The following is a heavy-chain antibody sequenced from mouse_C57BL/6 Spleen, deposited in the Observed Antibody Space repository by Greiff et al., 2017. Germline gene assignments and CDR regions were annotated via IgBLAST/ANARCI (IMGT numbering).Heavy chain of an antibody. Sequence: EVQRVESEGGLVQPGSSMKLSCTASGFTFSDYYMAWVRQVPEKGLEWVANINYDGSSTYYLDSLKGRFIVSRDNTKNILYLQMSSLKSEDTATCYCARVGSSPYFAMDCWGQGASVTVSS. CDR1: GFTFSDYY. CDR2: INYDGSST. D-gene: IGHD1-1*01. J-gene: IGHJ4*01. V-gene: IGHV5-16*01. CDR3: ARVGSSPYFAMDC.